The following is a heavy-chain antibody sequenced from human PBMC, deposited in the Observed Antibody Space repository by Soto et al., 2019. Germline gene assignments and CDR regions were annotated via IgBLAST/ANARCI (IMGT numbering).Heavy chain of an antibody. V-gene: IGHV3-72*01. CDR2: IRNKANYYTT. D-gene: IGHD3-3*01. Sequence: PGGSLRLSCAASGFTFSDYYMDWVRQAPGKGLEWIARIRNKANYYTTEYAASVKGRFTISRDDSKKSLYLQMNSLITEDTAVNYCARGDFFNHTSYTGIHWGQGTLVTVSS. CDR3: ARGDFFNHTSYTGIH. CDR1: GFTFSDYY. J-gene: IGHJ4*02.